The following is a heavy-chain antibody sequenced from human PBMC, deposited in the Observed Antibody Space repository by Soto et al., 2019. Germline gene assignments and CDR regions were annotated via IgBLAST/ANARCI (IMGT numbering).Heavy chain of an antibody. CDR1: GDTFSSHG. CDR3: VRECINGVCYGSFDY. J-gene: IGHJ4*02. D-gene: IGHD2-8*01. CDR2: IIPIFGTA. V-gene: IGHV1-69*05. Sequence: ASVKVSCKASGDTFSSHGINWVRQAPGQGLEWMGGIIPIFGTANYAQKLQGRVTISTNESTSTAYMELSSLRSEDTAVYYCVRECINGVCYGSFDYWGQGTLVTVSS.